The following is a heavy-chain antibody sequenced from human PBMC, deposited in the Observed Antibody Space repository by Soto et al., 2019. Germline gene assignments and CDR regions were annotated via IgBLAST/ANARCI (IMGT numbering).Heavy chain of an antibody. CDR1: GLNVSNNY. V-gene: IGHV3-66*01. CDR2: IYSGGTT. D-gene: IGHD3-10*01. J-gene: IGHJ4*02. CDR3: ARDFRLMVGGAGFDY. Sequence: EVQLVESGGGLVQPGGSLRLSCAPSGLNVSNNYMSWVRQAPGKGLEWVSVIYSGGTTHYAGSVKGRFTISRDIFKNMLYIQMKNLRAEDTEVYYCARDFRLMVGGAGFDYWGQGISVTVSS.